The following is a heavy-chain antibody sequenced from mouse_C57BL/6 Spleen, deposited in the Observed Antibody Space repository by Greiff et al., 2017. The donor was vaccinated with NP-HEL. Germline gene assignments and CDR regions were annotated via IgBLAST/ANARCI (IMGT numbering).Heavy chain of an antibody. CDR2: INPNNGGT. J-gene: IGHJ4*01. CDR3: ARLGWVEDYYAMDY. V-gene: IGHV1-22*01. CDR1: GYTFTDYN. D-gene: IGHD1-1*01. Sequence: EVKLQESGPELVKPGASVKMSCKASGYTFTDYNMHWVKQSHGKSLEWIGYINPNNGGTSYNQKFKGKATLTVNKSSSTAYMELRSLTSEDSAVYYCARLGWVEDYYAMDYWGQGTSVTVSS.